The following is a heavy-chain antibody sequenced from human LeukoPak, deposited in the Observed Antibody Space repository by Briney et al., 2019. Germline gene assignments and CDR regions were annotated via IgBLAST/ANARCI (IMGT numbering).Heavy chain of an antibody. V-gene: IGHV3-7*01. CDR1: GFTFSSYW. D-gene: IGHD3-3*01. CDR3: ARDRGITYYDFWSRENWFDP. J-gene: IGHJ5*02. CDR2: IKQDGSEK. Sequence: GGSLRLSCAASGFTFSSYWMSWVRQAPGKGLEWVANIKQDGSEKYYVDSVKGRFTISRDNAKNSLYLQMNSLRAEDTAVYYCARDRGITYYDFWSRENWFDPWGQGTLVTVSS.